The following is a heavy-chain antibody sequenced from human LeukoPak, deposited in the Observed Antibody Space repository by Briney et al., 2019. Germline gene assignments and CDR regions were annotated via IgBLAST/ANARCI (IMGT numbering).Heavy chain of an antibody. CDR2: IKSSNT. D-gene: IGHD3-16*01. J-gene: IGHJ4*02. V-gene: IGHV4-61*02. CDR1: GGSISSDRFY. Sequence: SETLSLTCTVSGGSISSDRFYRTWVRQPAGKGLEWIGRIKSSNTNYNPSLKSRVSISLDTSTNQFSLKLSSLTAADTAVYYCARVPDWTYVPDYWGQGTLVTVSS. CDR3: ARVPDWTYVPDY.